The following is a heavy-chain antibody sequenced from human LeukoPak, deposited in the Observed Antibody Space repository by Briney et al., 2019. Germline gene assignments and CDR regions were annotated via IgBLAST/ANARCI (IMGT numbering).Heavy chain of an antibody. CDR3: VYGGGYFQH. CDR2: ISSSSNNI. J-gene: IGHJ1*01. D-gene: IGHD4-23*01. Sequence: GGSLRLSCAASGFTFSSYSMDWVRQAPGKGLEWVSSISSSSNNIYYADSVKGRFTISRDNGKNSLYLLMNSLRAEDTAVYYCVYGGGYFQHWGQGTLVTVSP. CDR1: GFTFSSYS. V-gene: IGHV3-21*01.